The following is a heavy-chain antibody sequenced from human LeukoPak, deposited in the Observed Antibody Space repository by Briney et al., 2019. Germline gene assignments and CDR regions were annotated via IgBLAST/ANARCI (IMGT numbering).Heavy chain of an antibody. CDR2: ISAYNGNT. D-gene: IGHD3-3*01. Sequence: ASVKVSCKASGYTFTSYGISWVRQAPGQGLEWMGWISAYNGNTNYAQKLQGRVTMTTDTSTSTAYMELRSLRSDDTAVYYCARVTECSSTSCYLIYDFWSGYYTPGFDYWGQGTLVTVSS. J-gene: IGHJ4*02. CDR3: ARVTECSSTSCYLIYDFWSGYYTPGFDY. V-gene: IGHV1-18*01. CDR1: GYTFTSYG.